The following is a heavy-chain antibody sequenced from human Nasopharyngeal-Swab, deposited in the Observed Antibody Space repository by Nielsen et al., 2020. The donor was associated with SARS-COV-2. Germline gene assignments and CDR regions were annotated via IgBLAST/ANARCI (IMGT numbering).Heavy chain of an antibody. CDR1: GVTFNYYW. V-gene: IGHV3-7*01. Sequence: GGSLRLSCAASGVTFNYYWMSWVRQAPGKGLEWVANIKQDGSEKYYVDSAKGRFTISRDNDKNTLYLQTNSLRAEDTAVYYCARRNDFGGPHQYFFEYWGQGTLVTVSS. J-gene: IGHJ4*02. CDR2: IKQDGSEK. CDR3: ARRNDFGGPHQYFFEY. D-gene: IGHD3-3*01.